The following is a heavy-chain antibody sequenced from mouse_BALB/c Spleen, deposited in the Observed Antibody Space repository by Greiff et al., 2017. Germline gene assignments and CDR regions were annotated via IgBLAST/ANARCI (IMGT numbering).Heavy chain of an antibody. Sequence: EVQLVESGGGLVKPGGSLKLSCAASGFTFSDYYMYWVRQTPEKRLEWVATISDGGSYTYYPDSVKGRFTISRDNAKNNLYLQMSSLKSEDTAMYYCARDSDGYYGAYWGQGTLVTVSA. D-gene: IGHD2-3*01. CDR3: ARDSDGYYGAY. CDR1: GFTFSDYY. J-gene: IGHJ3*01. CDR2: ISDGGSYT. V-gene: IGHV5-4*02.